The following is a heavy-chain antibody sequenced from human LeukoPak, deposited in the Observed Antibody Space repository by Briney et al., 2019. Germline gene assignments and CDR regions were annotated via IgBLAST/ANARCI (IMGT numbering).Heavy chain of an antibody. CDR3: AIGRGGQQLGDF. CDR1: EYSFPNYC. V-gene: IGHV5-51*01. Sequence: GESLKISCKHSEYSFPNYCVGWVRQVPGKGLEWMGIIYPDDSDTRCSPSFQGRVTISADKSINTAYLEWSSLKASDTATYYCAIGRGGQQLGDFWGQGTLVTVSS. D-gene: IGHD6-13*01. J-gene: IGHJ4*02. CDR2: IYPDDSDT.